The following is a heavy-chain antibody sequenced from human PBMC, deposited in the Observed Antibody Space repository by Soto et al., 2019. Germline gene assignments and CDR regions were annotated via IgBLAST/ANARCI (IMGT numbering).Heavy chain of an antibody. Sequence: ETLSLTCAVSGVSLTSGNWWTWVRQSPQRGLEYIGEIFHDGTANYYPSFERRVAMSVDTSRNQFSLKLTSVTAADTAVYFCARLVYDTRLNYMYFDFWGPGTLVTVSS. CDR2: IFHDGTA. CDR1: GVSLTSGNW. CDR3: ARLVYDTRLNYMYFDF. D-gene: IGHD3-10*01. J-gene: IGHJ4*02. V-gene: IGHV4-4*01.